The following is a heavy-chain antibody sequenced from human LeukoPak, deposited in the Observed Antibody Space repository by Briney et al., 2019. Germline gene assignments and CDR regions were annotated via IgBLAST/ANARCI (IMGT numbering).Heavy chain of an antibody. J-gene: IGHJ2*01. Sequence: PSETLSLTCAVYGGSFSGYYWSWIRQPPGKGLEWIGEINHSGSTNYNPSLKSRVTISVDTSKNQFSLKLSSVTAADTAVYYCARGRYDILTGYSYRYFDLWGRGTLVTVSS. CDR3: ARGRYDILTGYSYRYFDL. CDR2: INHSGST. V-gene: IGHV4-34*01. D-gene: IGHD3-9*01. CDR1: GGSFSGYY.